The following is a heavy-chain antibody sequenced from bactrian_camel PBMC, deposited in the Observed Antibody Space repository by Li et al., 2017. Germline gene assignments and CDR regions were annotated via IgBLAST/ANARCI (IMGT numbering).Heavy chain of an antibody. CDR2: IDSGGST. CDR3: ATDLLPSHY. J-gene: IGHJ4*01. Sequence: HVQLVESGGGTVQPGGSLRLSCTASGFQFSSVDMLWFRQPPGQEREGVAVIDSGGSTTYADSVKGRFTISQDNAKNTMYLEMNSLKSEDTALYFCATDLLPSHYWGQGTQVTVS. V-gene: IGHV3S53*01. CDR1: GFQFSSVD.